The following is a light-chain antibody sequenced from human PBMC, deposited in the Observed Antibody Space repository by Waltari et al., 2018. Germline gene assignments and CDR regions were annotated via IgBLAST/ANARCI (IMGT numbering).Light chain of an antibody. CDR2: RAS. Sequence: DIQMTQSPSTLSASVGDRVTITCRASQSISTWLAWYQQKPGRAPKLLIYRASSLESGVPSRFSGSGSGTEFTLTISSLQAEDVAVYYCQQYYSTIFTFGPGTKVDI. J-gene: IGKJ3*01. CDR3: QQYYSTIFT. V-gene: IGKV1-5*03. CDR1: QSISTW.